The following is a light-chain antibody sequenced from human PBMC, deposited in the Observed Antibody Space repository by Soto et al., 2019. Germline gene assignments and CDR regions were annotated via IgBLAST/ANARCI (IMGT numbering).Light chain of an antibody. CDR1: QSVSSSY. CDR3: QQYAGSRT. CDR2: GAS. Sequence: EIVLTQSPATLSLSPGERATLSCRASQSVSSSYVAWYQQKPGQAPRLLNYGASSRATGIPDRFSGSGSGTDFTLTSSRLEPEDFAVYYCQQYAGSRTFGQGTKVDIK. V-gene: IGKV3-20*01. J-gene: IGKJ1*01.